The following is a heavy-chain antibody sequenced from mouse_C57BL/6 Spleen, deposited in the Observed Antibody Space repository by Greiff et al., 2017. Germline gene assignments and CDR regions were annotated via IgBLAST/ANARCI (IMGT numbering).Heavy chain of an antibody. CDR2: FHPYNDDT. J-gene: IGHJ4*01. CDR1: GYTFTTYP. D-gene: IGHD2-5*01. Sequence: VQRVESGAELVKPGASVKMSCNASGYTFTTYPIEWMKQNHGKSLEWIGNFHPYNDDTKYNEKFKGKATLTVEKSSSTVYLELSRLTSDDSAVYYCATYSNYGGYAMDYWGQGTSVTVSS. CDR3: ATYSNYGGYAMDY. V-gene: IGHV1-47*01.